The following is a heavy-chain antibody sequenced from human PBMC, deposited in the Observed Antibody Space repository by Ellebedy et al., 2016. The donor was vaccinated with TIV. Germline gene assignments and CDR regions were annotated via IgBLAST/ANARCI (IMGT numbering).Heavy chain of an antibody. D-gene: IGHD6-19*01. V-gene: IGHV1-18*01. CDR1: GGTFSSYA. Sequence: AASVKVSCKASGGTFSSYAISWVRQAPGQGLEWMGWINPNSGGTNYAQKLQGRVTMTTDTSTSTAYMELRSLRSDDTAVYYCARRSEQWLASFDYWGQGTLVTVSS. CDR3: ARRSEQWLASFDY. CDR2: INPNSGGT. J-gene: IGHJ4*02.